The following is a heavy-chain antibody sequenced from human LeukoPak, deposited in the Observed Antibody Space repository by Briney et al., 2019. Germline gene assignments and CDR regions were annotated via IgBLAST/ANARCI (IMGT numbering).Heavy chain of an antibody. J-gene: IGHJ4*02. D-gene: IGHD6-19*01. Sequence: GGSLRLSCAASGFTFSDYYMSWVRQAPGKGLEWVGRSRDKAKSYTTEYGASVKGRFSISRDDSKTTLFLQMNSLKTEDTAVYYCARVGSVAGSDYLDFWGQGTQVTVSS. CDR2: SRDKAKSYTT. CDR1: GFTFSDYY. V-gene: IGHV3-72*01. CDR3: ARVGSVAGSDYLDF.